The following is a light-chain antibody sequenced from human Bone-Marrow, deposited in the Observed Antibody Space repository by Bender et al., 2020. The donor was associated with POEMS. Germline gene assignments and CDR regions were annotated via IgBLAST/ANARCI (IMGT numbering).Light chain of an antibody. CDR2: AVS. CDR3: QSYDNSLGGWV. V-gene: IGLV2-8*01. J-gene: IGLJ3*02. Sequence: QSALTQPPSASGSPGQSVTISCTGTSSDVGAYNYVSWYQQHPGKAPKLMIYAVSNRPSGVSNRFSGSKSGTSASLAITGLQAEDEGDYYCQSYDNSLGGWVFGGGTKLTVL. CDR1: SSDVGAYNY.